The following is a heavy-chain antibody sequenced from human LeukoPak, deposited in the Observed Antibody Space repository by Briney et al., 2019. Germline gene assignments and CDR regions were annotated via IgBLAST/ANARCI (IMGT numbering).Heavy chain of an antibody. Sequence: SVKVSCKASGGTFSSYAISWVRQAPGQGLEWMGGIIPIFGTANYAQKFQGRVTITADGSTSTAYMELSSLRSEDTAVYYCARDLEARATAMDYYYYYMDVWDKGTTVTVSS. J-gene: IGHJ6*03. CDR3: ARDLEARATAMDYYYYYMDV. V-gene: IGHV1-69*13. CDR2: IIPIFGTA. D-gene: IGHD5-18*01. CDR1: GGTFSSYA.